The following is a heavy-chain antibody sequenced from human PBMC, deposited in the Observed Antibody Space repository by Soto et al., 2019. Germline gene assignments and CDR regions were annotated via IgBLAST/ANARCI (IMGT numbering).Heavy chain of an antibody. CDR2: IYYSGST. Sequence: QVQLQESGPGLVKPSQTLSLTCTVSGGSISSGGYYWSWIRQHPGKGLEWIGYIYYSGSTYYNPSLKSRVTLSVDTSKNPFSLKLSSVTAADTAVYYCARGGRRSPGMDVWGQGTTVTVSS. J-gene: IGHJ6*02. V-gene: IGHV4-31*03. CDR3: ARGGRRSPGMDV. CDR1: GGSISSGGYY.